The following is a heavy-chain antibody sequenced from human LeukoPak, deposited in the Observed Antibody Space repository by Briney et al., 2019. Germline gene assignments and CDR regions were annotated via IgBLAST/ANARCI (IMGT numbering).Heavy chain of an antibody. D-gene: IGHD2-15*01. CDR1: GYTFTGYY. Sequence: GASVKVSCKASGYTFTGYYMHWVRQAPGQGLEWMGWINPNSGGTNYAQKFQGWVTMTRDTSISTAYMELSRLRFDDTAVYYCARVRCGSGGSCFHWYFDLWGRGTLVTVSS. CDR2: INPNSGGT. CDR3: ARVRCGSGGSCFHWYFDL. J-gene: IGHJ2*01. V-gene: IGHV1-2*04.